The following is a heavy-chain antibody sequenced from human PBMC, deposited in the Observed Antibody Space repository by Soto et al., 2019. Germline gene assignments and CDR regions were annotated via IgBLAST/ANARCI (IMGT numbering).Heavy chain of an antibody. V-gene: IGHV4-59*08. CDR1: GGSISSYY. CDR2: IYYSGST. Sequence: SETLSLTCTVSGGSISSYYWSWIRQPPGKGLEWIGYIYYSGSTNYNPSLKSRVTISVDTSKNQFSLKLSSVTAADTAVYYCARGNYYYYMDVWGKGTTVTVSS. CDR3: ARGNYYYYMDV. J-gene: IGHJ6*03.